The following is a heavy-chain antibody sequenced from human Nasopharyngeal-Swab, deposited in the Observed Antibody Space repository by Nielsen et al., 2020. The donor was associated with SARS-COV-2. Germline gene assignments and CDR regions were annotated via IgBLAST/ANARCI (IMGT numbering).Heavy chain of an antibody. CDR1: GFTFSRYW. CDR2: TNEDGSIT. Sequence: ESLKLSCAASGFTFSRYWMHWVREVPGKGLMWVSRTNEDGSITNHADSVKGRFTISRDNAKNTLYLQMNSLRADDTALYYCARDLASRDSGWGQGTLVTVSS. D-gene: IGHD2-21*02. V-gene: IGHV3-74*01. CDR3: ARDLASRDSG. J-gene: IGHJ4*02.